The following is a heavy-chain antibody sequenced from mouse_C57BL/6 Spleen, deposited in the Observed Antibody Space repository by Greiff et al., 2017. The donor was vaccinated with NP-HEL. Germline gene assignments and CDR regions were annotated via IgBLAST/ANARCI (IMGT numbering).Heavy chain of an antibody. CDR3: ARSILYGYYAMDY. CDR2: IWSDGST. Sequence: QVQLKESGPGLVAPSQSLSITCTVSGFSLTSYGVHGVRQPPGKGLEWLVVIWSDGSTTYNSALKSRLSISKDNSKSQVFLKMNSLQTDDTAMYYCARSILYGYYAMDYWGQGTSVTVSS. CDR1: GFSLTSYG. D-gene: IGHD2-12*01. J-gene: IGHJ4*01. V-gene: IGHV2-6*03.